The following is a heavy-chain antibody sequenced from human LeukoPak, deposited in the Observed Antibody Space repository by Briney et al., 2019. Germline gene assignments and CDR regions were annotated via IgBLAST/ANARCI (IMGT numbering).Heavy chain of an antibody. CDR2: ISAYNGNT. CDR3: ARDIVVVPAATHYYYYMDV. V-gene: IGHV1-18*01. J-gene: IGHJ6*03. Sequence: ASVTVSCKASGYTFTNYGISWVRQAPGQGLEWMGWISAYNGNTNYAQKLQGRVTMTTDTSTSTAYMELRSLRSDDTAVYYCARDIVVVPAATHYYYYMDVWGKGTTVTVSS. CDR1: GYTFTNYG. D-gene: IGHD2-2*01.